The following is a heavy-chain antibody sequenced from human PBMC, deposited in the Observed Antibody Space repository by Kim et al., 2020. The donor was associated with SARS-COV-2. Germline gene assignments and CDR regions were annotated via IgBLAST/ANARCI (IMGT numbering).Heavy chain of an antibody. V-gene: IGHV5-51*01. Sequence: GASLQISCKGSGYSFTSYWIGWVRQMPGKGLEWMGIIYPGDSDTRYSPSFQGQVTISADKSISTAYLQWSSLKASDTAMYYCARHPIRGDSSGYFFDYWGQGTLVTVSS. CDR2: IYPGDSDT. J-gene: IGHJ4*02. CDR3: ARHPIRGDSSGYFFDY. CDR1: GYSFTSYW. D-gene: IGHD3-22*01.